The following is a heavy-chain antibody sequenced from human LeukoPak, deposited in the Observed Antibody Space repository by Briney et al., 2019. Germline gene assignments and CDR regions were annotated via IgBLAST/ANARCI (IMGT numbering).Heavy chain of an antibody. Sequence: SETLSLTCAVYGGSFSGYYWSWIRQPPGKGLEWIGYIYYSGSTNYNPSLKSRVTISVDTSKNQFSLKLSSVTAADTAVYYCARSSWRSYWYFDLWGRGTLVTVSS. J-gene: IGHJ2*01. V-gene: IGHV4-59*01. CDR1: GGSFSGYY. CDR3: ARSSWRSYWYFDL. CDR2: IYYSGST. D-gene: IGHD6-13*01.